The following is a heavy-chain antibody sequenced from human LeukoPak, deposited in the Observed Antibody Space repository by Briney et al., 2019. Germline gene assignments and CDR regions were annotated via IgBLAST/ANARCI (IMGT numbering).Heavy chain of an antibody. Sequence: SQTLSLTCAISGDSVSSNSAAWNWIRQSPARGLEWLGRTYYRSKWYNDYAVSVRSRITINPDTPKNQFSLQLSSVTPEDTAVYYCTRDYYDSGNNWFDPWGQGTLVTVSS. CDR3: TRDYYDSGNNWFDP. J-gene: IGHJ5*01. D-gene: IGHD3-10*01. CDR1: GDSVSSNSAA. V-gene: IGHV6-1*01. CDR2: TYYRSKWYN.